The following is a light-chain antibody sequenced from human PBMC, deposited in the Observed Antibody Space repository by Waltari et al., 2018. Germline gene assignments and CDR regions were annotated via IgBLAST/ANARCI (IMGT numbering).Light chain of an antibody. V-gene: IGKV1-39*01. CDR2: AAS. CDR1: QHIRTY. J-gene: IGKJ4*01. CDR3: QQSFSTPRT. Sequence: IVMTTSPSSPSASARDSITLPCRASQHIRTYLTWYQQRPVEAPKILISAASTLRGGAPSRFSGSVSGTDFTLTISSLQPEDFATYYCQQSFSTPRTFGGGTRVEIK.